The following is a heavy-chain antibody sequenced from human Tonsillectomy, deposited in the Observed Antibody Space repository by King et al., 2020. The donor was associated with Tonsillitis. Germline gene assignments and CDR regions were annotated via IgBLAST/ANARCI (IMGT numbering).Heavy chain of an antibody. CDR3: AKELGDEVGDGFDI. D-gene: IGHD1-26*01. Sequence: VQLVESGGGLVQPGGSLRLSCAASGFPFNNYAMSWVRQPPGKGLEWVSAISGSGGSTYYADSVKGRFTISRDNSKNTQYLQMHSLRVEDTAVYYCAKELGDEVGDGFDIWGQGTMVTVSS. J-gene: IGHJ3*02. V-gene: IGHV3-23*04. CDR2: ISGSGGST. CDR1: GFPFNNYA.